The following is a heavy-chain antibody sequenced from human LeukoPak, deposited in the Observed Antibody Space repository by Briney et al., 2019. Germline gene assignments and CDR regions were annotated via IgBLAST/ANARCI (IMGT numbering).Heavy chain of an antibody. V-gene: IGHV4-39*07. CDR1: GGSIRSSTYY. J-gene: IGHJ4*02. Sequence: KPSETLSLTCTVSGGSIRSSTYYWGWIRQPPGKGLEWIGSIYYSGSTYQNPSLKSRVTISVDTSKNQFSLKLSSVTAADTAVYYCARDSESGSYAAYWGQGTLVTVSS. D-gene: IGHD1-26*01. CDR2: IYYSGST. CDR3: ARDSESGSYAAY.